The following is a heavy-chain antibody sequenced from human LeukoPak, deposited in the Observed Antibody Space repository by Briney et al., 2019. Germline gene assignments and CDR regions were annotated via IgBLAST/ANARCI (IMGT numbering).Heavy chain of an antibody. J-gene: IGHJ4*02. V-gene: IGHV3-23*01. Sequence: WGSLRLSCAASGFTLSSYALSWVRQAPGQGLEWFAAMSDTGNTYHAESVRGRFTISRDSSRNTLFLQMNRLRPEDAAIYYCARAPVTTCRGTFCYPFDYWGLGTLVTVSS. D-gene: IGHD1-1*01. CDR1: GFTLSSYA. CDR2: MSDTGNT. CDR3: ARAPVTTCRGTFCYPFDY.